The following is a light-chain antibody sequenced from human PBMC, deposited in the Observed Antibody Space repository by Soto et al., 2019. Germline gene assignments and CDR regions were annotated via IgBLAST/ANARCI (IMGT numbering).Light chain of an antibody. V-gene: IGKV1-39*01. CDR3: QQSYSTPQWT. Sequence: DIQMTQSPSSRSASVVDRVTITCRTSQSISIYLNWYQQIPGKAPKLLIYASSNLHTGVPSRFSGSASGTDFTLTISSLQPEDSATYYCQQSYSTPQWTFGQGTKVDIK. J-gene: IGKJ1*01. CDR2: ASS. CDR1: QSISIY.